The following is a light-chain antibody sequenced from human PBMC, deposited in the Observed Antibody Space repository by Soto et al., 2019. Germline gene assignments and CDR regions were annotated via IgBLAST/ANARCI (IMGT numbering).Light chain of an antibody. CDR3: QQYDNWPQT. CDR2: GAS. CDR1: QSVSSD. Sequence: EIVLTQSPATLSLSPGERTTLSCRASQSVSSDLAWYQHKPGQAPRLLIYGASTRATGIPARFSGRGSGTEFTLTISSLQSVDFAVYYCQQYDNWPQTFGQGTKV. V-gene: IGKV3-15*01. J-gene: IGKJ1*01.